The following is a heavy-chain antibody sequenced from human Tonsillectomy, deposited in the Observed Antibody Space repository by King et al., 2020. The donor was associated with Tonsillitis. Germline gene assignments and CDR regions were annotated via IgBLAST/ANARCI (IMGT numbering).Heavy chain of an antibody. CDR3: VRDGTYYYGSGSQRNFDY. CDR1: GFTFSNFG. J-gene: IGHJ4*02. V-gene: IGHV3-30*03. D-gene: IGHD3-10*01. CDR2: ISYDGSYK. Sequence: VQLVESGGGVVQPGGSLRLSCAVSGFTFSNFGIHRVRQAPGKGLEWVAVISYDGSYKYYADPVKGRFTISRDNSNNTLHLQMNSLRVEDTAVYYCVRDGTYYYGSGSQRNFDYWGQGALVTVSS.